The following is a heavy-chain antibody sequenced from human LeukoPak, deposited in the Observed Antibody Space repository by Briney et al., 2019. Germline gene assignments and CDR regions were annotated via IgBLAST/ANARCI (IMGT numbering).Heavy chain of an antibody. Sequence: GGSLRLSCAASGFTFSSYAMHWVRQAPGKGLEWVAVISYDGSNKYYADSVKGRFTISRDNSKNTLYLQMNSLRAEDTAVYYCAREWVEYYDFWSGYPTPGYFDYWGQEPWSPSPQ. CDR2: ISYDGSNK. CDR3: AREWVEYYDFWSGYPTPGYFDY. V-gene: IGHV3-30-3*01. D-gene: IGHD3-3*01. CDR1: GFTFSSYA. J-gene: IGHJ4*01.